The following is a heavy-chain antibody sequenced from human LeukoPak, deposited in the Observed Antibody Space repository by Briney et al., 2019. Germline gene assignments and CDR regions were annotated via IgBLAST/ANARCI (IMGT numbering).Heavy chain of an antibody. CDR2: IYRSSNGETT. V-gene: IGHV3-15*01. J-gene: IGHJ4*02. Sequence: PGGSLRLSCAASGITFSNVWMRWVRQAPGEGLGWVGRIYRSSNGETTAYGAPAKRRFTTSRADSKNMPYLRLHTPKPEDTAVYYCTTYSSGSSPFWGERTLVTPSS. D-gene: IGHD6-19*01. CDR3: TTYSSGSSPF. CDR1: GITFSNVW.